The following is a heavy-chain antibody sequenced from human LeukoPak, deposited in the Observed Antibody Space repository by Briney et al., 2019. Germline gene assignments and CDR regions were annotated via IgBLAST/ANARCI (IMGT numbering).Heavy chain of an antibody. D-gene: IGHD3-22*01. CDR2: ISGSGGST. V-gene: IGHV3-23*01. CDR1: RFTFSSYA. CDR3: AKSSYYDSSGFYREYYFGY. Sequence: GGSLRLSCAASRFTFSSYAMSWVRQAPGKGLEWVSSISGSGGSTYYADSVKGRFTISRDNSKNTLYLQMNSLRAEDTAVYYCAKSSYYDSSGFYREYYFGYWGQGTLVTVSS. J-gene: IGHJ4*02.